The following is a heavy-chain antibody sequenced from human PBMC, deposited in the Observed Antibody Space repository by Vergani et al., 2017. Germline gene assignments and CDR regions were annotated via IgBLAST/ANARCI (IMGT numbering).Heavy chain of an antibody. CDR1: GFTFSSYA. CDR2: ISGSCGST. Sequence: EVQLLESGGGLVQPGGSLRLSCAASGFTFSSYAMSWVRQAPGKGLEWVSAISGSCGSTYYADSVKGRFTISRDNSKNTLYLQMNSLRAEDTAVYYCAKGEGYSWSYYVDYWGQGTLVTVSS. J-gene: IGHJ4*02. V-gene: IGHV3-23*01. D-gene: IGHD1-26*01. CDR3: AKGEGYSWSYYVDY.